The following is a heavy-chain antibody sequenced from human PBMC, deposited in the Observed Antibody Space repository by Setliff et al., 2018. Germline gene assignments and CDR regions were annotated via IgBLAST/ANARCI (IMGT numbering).Heavy chain of an antibody. V-gene: IGHV1-18*01. CDR3: ARINFYVSSGYYYAPDY. CDR1: GYTFTNYG. Sequence: ASVKVSCKTSGYTFTNYGITWVRQAPGLGLEWMGWINNYSFKTNYPQKFLGRVTVTTDTSTGTAYMELGSLTSDDTAIYYCARINFYVSSGYYYAPDYWGPGTLVTSPQ. CDR2: INNYSFKT. D-gene: IGHD3-22*01. J-gene: IGHJ4*02.